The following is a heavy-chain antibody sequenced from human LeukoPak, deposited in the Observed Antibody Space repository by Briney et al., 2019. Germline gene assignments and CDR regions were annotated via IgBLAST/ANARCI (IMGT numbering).Heavy chain of an antibody. Sequence: ASVKVSCKVSAYTLTELSTHRAQHAPGKGLEWMGGFDPEDGETIYAQKFQGRVTMTEDTFTDTAYMELSSLRSEDTAVYYCATGHYSDSSGYWFDPWGEGTLVTVSS. CDR2: FDPEDGET. D-gene: IGHD3-22*01. J-gene: IGHJ5*02. CDR1: AYTLTELS. V-gene: IGHV1-24*01. CDR3: ATGHYSDSSGYWFDP.